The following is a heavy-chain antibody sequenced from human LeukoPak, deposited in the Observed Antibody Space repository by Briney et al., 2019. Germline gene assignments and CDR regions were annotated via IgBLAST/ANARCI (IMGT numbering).Heavy chain of an antibody. D-gene: IGHD3-10*01. CDR2: INWNGGST. Sequence: GGSLRLSCAASGFTFDDYGMSWVRQAPGKGLELVSGINWNGGSTGYADSVKGRFTISRDNAKNSLYLQMNSLRAEDTALYYCARGPELITMVRGVITPQDYWGQGTLVTVSS. CDR1: GFTFDDYG. V-gene: IGHV3-20*04. J-gene: IGHJ4*02. CDR3: ARGPELITMVRGVITPQDY.